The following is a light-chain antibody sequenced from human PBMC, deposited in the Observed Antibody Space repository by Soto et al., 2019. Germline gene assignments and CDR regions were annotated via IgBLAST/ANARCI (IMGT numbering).Light chain of an antibody. Sequence: QSVLTQPASVSASPGQSIFISCTGTSEDIGAYDYVSWYQQHPGKAPELILYAVNDRPSGVSSRFSGSKSGNTASLTISGVQPDDEADYYCSSYRSSDTLEVFGTGTKVTV. V-gene: IGLV2-14*01. CDR3: SSYRSSDTLEV. CDR1: SEDIGAYDY. J-gene: IGLJ1*01. CDR2: AVN.